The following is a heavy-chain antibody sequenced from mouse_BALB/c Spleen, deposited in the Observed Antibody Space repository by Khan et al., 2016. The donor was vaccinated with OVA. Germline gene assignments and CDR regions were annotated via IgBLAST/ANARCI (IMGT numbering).Heavy chain of an antibody. Sequence: EVQLVESGGDLVKPGGSLNLSCEASGFTFSSYGMSWLRQTPDTRLEWVATISNGGSYPYFPDSVKGRLTISRDNAKNTLSLQMSSLKSEDTAMYYCARHRFTTPTAWFAYWGQGTLVTVFA. D-gene: IGHD1-2*01. J-gene: IGHJ3*01. CDR3: ARHRFTTPTAWFAY. V-gene: IGHV5-6*01. CDR2: ISNGGSYP. CDR1: GFTFSSYG.